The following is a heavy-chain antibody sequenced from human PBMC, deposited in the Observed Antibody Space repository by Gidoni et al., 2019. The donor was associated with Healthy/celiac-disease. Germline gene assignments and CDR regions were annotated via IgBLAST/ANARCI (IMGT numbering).Heavy chain of an antibody. Sequence: QVQLVQSVAEVKKRGSSVKVSCKASGGTFTSYAISWVRQAPGQGLEWMGGIIPIFGTANYAQKFQGRVTITADESTSTAYMELSSLRSEDTAVYYCARVGDGSGSYYNVYYGMDVWGQGTTVTVSS. V-gene: IGHV1-69*01. CDR1: GGTFTSYA. CDR2: IIPIFGTA. CDR3: ARVGDGSGSYYNVYYGMDV. D-gene: IGHD3-10*01. J-gene: IGHJ6*02.